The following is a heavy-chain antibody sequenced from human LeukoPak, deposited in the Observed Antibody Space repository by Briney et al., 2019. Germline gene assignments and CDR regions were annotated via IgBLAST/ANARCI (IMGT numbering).Heavy chain of an antibody. D-gene: IGHD1-14*01. J-gene: IGHJ5*02. CDR2: ISSYGSTI. CDR1: GFTFSTYE. CDR3: ARSPSYKGWFDP. V-gene: IGHV3-48*03. Sequence: GGSLRLSCTASGFTFSTYEMSWVRQAPGKGLEWVSYISSYGSTIYYADSVKGRFTISRDNAKNSLYLQMNSLRVEDTAVYYCARSPSYKGWFDPWGQGTLVTVSS.